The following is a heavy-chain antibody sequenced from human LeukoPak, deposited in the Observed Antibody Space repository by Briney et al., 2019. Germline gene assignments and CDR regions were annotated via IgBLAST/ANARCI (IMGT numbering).Heavy chain of an antibody. Sequence: SVKVSCKASGYTFTSYAISWVRQAPGQGLEWMGRIIPILGIANYAQKFQGRVTITADKSTSTAYMELSSLRSEDTAVYYCARVAVAGTYYYYGMDVWGQGTTVTVSS. J-gene: IGHJ6*02. CDR3: ARVAVAGTYYYYGMDV. CDR2: IIPILGIA. V-gene: IGHV1-69*04. CDR1: GYTFTSYA. D-gene: IGHD6-19*01.